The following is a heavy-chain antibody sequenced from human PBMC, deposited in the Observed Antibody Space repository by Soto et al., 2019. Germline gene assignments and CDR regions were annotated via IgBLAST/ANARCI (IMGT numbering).Heavy chain of an antibody. CDR2: IIPILGIA. J-gene: IGHJ6*02. CDR1: GGTFSSYT. V-gene: IGHV1-69*08. D-gene: IGHD1-26*01. Sequence: QVQLVQSGAEVKKPGSSVKVSCKASGGTFSSYTISWVRQAPGQGLEWMGRIIPILGIANYAPKFRGRVTITADKSTSTAYMELSSLRSEDTAVYYCAREPRRVVGATYYYYGMDVWGQGTTVTVSS. CDR3: AREPRRVVGATYYYYGMDV.